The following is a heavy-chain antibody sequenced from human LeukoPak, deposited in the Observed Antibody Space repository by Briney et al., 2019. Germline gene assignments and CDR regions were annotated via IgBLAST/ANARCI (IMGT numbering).Heavy chain of an antibody. V-gene: IGHV3-7*01. Sequence: GGSLRLSCAGSGFTFSSSWMSWVRQAPGKGLDRVANINQGGSEKYYVGSVKGRFTISRDNAKNSLYLQMSSLRAEDTAVYYCARELVVGPAEYFQHWGQGTLVTVSS. CDR3: ARELVVGPAEYFQH. D-gene: IGHD6-6*01. CDR2: INQGGSEK. CDR1: GFTFSSSW. J-gene: IGHJ1*01.